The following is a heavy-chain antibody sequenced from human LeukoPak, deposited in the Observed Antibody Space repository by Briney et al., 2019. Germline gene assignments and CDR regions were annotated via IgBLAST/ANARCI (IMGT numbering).Heavy chain of an antibody. J-gene: IGHJ3*02. Sequence: SETLSLTCTVSGGSISSYYWSRIRQPAGKGLEWIGRIYTSGSTNYNPPLKSRVTMSVDTSKNQFSLKLSSVTAADTAVYYCARDRGSGYYPDAFDIWGQGTMVTVSS. D-gene: IGHD3-22*01. CDR1: GGSISSYY. V-gene: IGHV4-4*07. CDR3: ARDRGSGYYPDAFDI. CDR2: IYTSGST.